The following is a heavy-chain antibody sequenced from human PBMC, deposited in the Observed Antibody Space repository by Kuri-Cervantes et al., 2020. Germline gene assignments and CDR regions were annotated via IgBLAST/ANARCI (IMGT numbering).Heavy chain of an antibody. D-gene: IGHD6-19*01. Sequence: SETLSLSCTVSGGSISSYYWSWIRQPPGKGLEWIGYIYYSGSTYYNPSLKSRVTISVDTSKNQFSLKLSSVTAADTAVYYCARVGYSSGNYYFDYWGQGTLVTVSS. CDR1: GGSISSYY. J-gene: IGHJ4*02. CDR2: IYYSGST. V-gene: IGHV4-30-4*01. CDR3: ARVGYSSGNYYFDY.